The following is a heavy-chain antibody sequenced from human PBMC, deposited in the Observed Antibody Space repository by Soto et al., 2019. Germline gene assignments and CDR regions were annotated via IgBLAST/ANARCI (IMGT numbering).Heavy chain of an antibody. CDR1: GFTFSSYA. Sequence: QVQLVESGGGVVQPGRSLRLSCAASGFTFSSYAMHWVRQAPGKGLEWVAVISYDGSNEYYADSVKGRFTISRDNSKNTLYLQMNSQRAEDTAVYYCEGGTAACDYWGQGTLVTVSS. CDR2: ISYDGSNE. J-gene: IGHJ4*02. D-gene: IGHD1-1*01. V-gene: IGHV3-30-3*01. CDR3: EGGTAACDY.